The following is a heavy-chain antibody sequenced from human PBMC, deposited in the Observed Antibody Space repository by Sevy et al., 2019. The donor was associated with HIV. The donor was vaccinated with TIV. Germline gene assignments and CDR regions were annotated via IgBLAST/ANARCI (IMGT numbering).Heavy chain of an antibody. CDR1: GGSISSYY. V-gene: IGHV4-4*07. CDR3: ASVIAVAGRVSFDI. CDR2: IYTSRST. D-gene: IGHD6-19*01. Sequence: SETLSLTCTVSGGSISSYYWSWIRQPAGKGLEWIGRIYTSRSTNYNPSLKSRVTMSVDTSKNQFSLKLSSVTAADTAVYYCASVIAVAGRVSFDIWGQGTMVTVSS. J-gene: IGHJ3*02.